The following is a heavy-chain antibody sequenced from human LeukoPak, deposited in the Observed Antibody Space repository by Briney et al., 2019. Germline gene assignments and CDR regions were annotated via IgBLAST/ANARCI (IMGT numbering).Heavy chain of an antibody. Sequence: SETLSLTCTVSGASFISYYWSWLRQPAGKGLEWIGHIYTSGSTNYNPSLKSRVTMSVDTSKNQFSLKLTSVTAADTAVYYCARDRFNNYADYWGQGTQVTVSS. CDR3: ARDRFNNYADY. J-gene: IGHJ4*02. CDR1: GASFISYY. D-gene: IGHD3-3*01. CDR2: IYTSGST. V-gene: IGHV4-4*07.